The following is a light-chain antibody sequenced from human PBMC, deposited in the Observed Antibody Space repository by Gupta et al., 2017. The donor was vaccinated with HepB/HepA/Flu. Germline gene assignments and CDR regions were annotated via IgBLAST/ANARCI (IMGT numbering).Light chain of an antibody. J-gene: IGKJ1*01. CDR2: AAS. V-gene: IGKV1-39*01. CDR1: QSISIY. CDR3: QQSYTTPRT. Sequence: DIQVTQSPSSLSASVGDRVTITCRASQSISIYLNWYQQKPGKAPNLLIYAASSLQSGVPSRFSGGGSGTDFTLTISSLQPEDSATYYCQQSYTTPRTFGQGTKVEIK.